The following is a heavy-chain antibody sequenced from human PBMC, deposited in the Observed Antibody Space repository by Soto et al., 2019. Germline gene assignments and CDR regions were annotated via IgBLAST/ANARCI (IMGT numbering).Heavy chain of an antibody. CDR3: ARGDRGYFDWLTKQYYGMDV. CDR2: IDPSDSYT. D-gene: IGHD3-9*01. V-gene: IGHV5-10-1*01. Sequence: PGESLKISCKGSGYSFTSYWISWVRQMPGKGLEWMGRIDPSDSYTNYSPSFQGHVTISADKSISTAYLQWSSLKASDTAMYYCARGDRGYFDWLTKQYYGMDVWGQGNTVTVSS. CDR1: GYSFTSYW. J-gene: IGHJ6*02.